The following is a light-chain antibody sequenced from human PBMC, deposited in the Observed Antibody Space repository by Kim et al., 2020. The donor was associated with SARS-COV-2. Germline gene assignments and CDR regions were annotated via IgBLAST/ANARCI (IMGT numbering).Light chain of an antibody. CDR3: YSYAGSNNFV. V-gene: IGLV2-8*01. CDR1: SCDVGDYNY. CDR2: EVF. J-gene: IGLJ1*01. Sequence: QSALTQPPSASGSPGQSVTISCTGTSCDVGDYNYVSWFQQHPGKAPKLLIYEVFKRPSGVPDRFSGSKSGNTASLTVSRLQAEDEADYYCYSYAGSNNFVFGTGTKVTVL.